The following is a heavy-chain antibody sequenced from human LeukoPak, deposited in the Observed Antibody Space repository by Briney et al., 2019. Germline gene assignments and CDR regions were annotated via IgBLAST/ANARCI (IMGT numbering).Heavy chain of an antibody. J-gene: IGHJ5*02. CDR3: ARGKYYDILTGYYKPVSYNWFDP. D-gene: IGHD3-9*01. CDR2: IYYSGST. CDR1: GGSISSSSYY. Sequence: PSETLSLTCTVSGGSISSSSYYWGWIRQPPGKGLEWIGSIYYSGSTYYNPSLKSRVTISVDTSKNQFSLKLSSVTAADTAVYYCARGKYYDILTGYYKPVSYNWFDPWGQGTLVTVSS. V-gene: IGHV4-39*01.